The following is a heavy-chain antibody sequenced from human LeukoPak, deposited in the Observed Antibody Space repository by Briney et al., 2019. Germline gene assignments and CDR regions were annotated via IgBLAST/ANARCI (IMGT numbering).Heavy chain of an antibody. CDR2: IVLGSGNT. CDR1: GFTFHTSA. D-gene: IGHD3-3*01. V-gene: IGHV1-58*02. J-gene: IGHJ5*02. CDR3: AAQRGASLHDFWSTRLFDP. Sequence: SCKASGFTFHTSAMQWVRQARGQRLEWIGWIVLGSGNTVYSHKFHDRVIITRDMSTSTVYMELDSLGSEDTAVYYCAAQRGASLHDFWSTRLFDPWGQGTLVTVSS.